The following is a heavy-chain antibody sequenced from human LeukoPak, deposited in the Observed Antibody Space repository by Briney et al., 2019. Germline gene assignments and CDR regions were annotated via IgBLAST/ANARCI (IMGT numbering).Heavy chain of an antibody. D-gene: IGHD3-3*01. V-gene: IGHV3-7*01. CDR2: IRKDGSNK. CDR1: GFPFSDHW. Sequence: QAGGSLRLSCETSGFPFSDHWMNWVRQAPGKGLEWVANIRKDGSNKHYLDSVRGRFIISRDSAKNSLYLHMNSLRVEDTGVYYCARDFWNYFDYWGQGTLVTVSS. J-gene: IGHJ4*02. CDR3: ARDFWNYFDY.